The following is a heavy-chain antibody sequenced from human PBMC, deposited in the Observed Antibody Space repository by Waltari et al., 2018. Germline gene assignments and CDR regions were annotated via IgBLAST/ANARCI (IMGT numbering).Heavy chain of an antibody. CDR2: INHSGST. Sequence: QVQLQESGPGLVKPSETLSLTCIVSGHSISSAYYWGWIRQPPGKGLEWIGSINHSGSTTDNPSRKSRVTMLVDTSKNQFSLKLRSVTAADTAVYYCARRGAGDNWFDPWGPGTLVTVSS. D-gene: IGHD3-10*01. CDR3: ARRGAGDNWFDP. V-gene: IGHV4-38-2*02. J-gene: IGHJ5*02. CDR1: GHSISSAYY.